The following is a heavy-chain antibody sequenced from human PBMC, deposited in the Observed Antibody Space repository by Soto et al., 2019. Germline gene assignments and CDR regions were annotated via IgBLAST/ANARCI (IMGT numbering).Heavy chain of an antibody. V-gene: IGHV3-23*01. Sequence: PGGSLRLSCAASGFTFSSYAMSWVRQAPGKGLEWVSAISGSGGSTYYADSVKGRFTTSRDNSKNTLYLQMNSLRAEDTAVYYCAKDLKRXGFIAARGSRGWNWFDPWGQGTLVTVSS. CDR2: ISGSGGST. CDR1: GFTFSSYA. D-gene: IGHD6-6*01. J-gene: IGHJ5*02. CDR3: AKDLKRXGFIAARGSRGWNWFDP.